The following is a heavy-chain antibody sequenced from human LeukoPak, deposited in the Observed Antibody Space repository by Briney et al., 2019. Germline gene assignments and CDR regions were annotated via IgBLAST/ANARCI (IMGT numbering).Heavy chain of an antibody. CDR2: SDTSSSTI. CDR1: GFTFSADS. CDR3: ARDLGYCTGGNCYRWFAT. D-gene: IGHD2-15*01. V-gene: IGHV3-48*04. J-gene: IGHJ5*02. Sequence: GGSLRLSCATSGFTFSADSVSWVRQVPGKGREWGAFSDTSSSTIYYADSVKGRFTISRDNARNSVYLQMNSLRVEDTAIYYCARDLGYCTGGNCYRWFATWGQGTLVTVSS.